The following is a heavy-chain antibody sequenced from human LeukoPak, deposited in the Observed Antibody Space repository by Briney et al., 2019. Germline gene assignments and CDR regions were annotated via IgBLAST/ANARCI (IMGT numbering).Heavy chain of an antibody. Sequence: GASVTVSFTASGYTFTSYAMHWVRQAPGQRLEWMGWINAGNGNTKYSQKFQGRVTITRDTSASTAYMELSSLRSEDTAVYYCARETTGTANDYWGQGTLVTVSS. CDR3: ARETTGTANDY. CDR1: GYTFTSYA. J-gene: IGHJ4*02. V-gene: IGHV1-3*01. D-gene: IGHD4-17*01. CDR2: INAGNGNT.